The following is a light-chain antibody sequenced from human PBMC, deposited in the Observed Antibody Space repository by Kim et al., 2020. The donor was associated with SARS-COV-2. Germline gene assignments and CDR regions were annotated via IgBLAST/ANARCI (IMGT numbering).Light chain of an antibody. CDR1: QSISSW. J-gene: IGKJ5*01. V-gene: IGKV1-5*01. CDR2: DAS. Sequence: ASGGDRVTITCRASQSISSWLAWYQQKPGKAPKLLIYDASSLESGVPSRFSGSGSGTEFTLTISSLQPDDFATYYCQQYNSYSITFGQGTRLEIK. CDR3: QQYNSYSIT.